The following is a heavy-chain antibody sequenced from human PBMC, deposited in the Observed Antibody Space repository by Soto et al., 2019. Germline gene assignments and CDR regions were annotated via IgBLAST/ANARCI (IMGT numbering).Heavy chain of an antibody. V-gene: IGHV1-2*02. D-gene: IGHD6-13*01. CDR1: GYTFTGYY. Sequence: QVQLVQSGAEVKKPGASVKVSCKASGYTFTGYYMHWVRRAPGQGLEWMGWINPNSGGTNYAQKFQGRVTMTRDTSISTAYMELSRLRSDDTAVYYCARGTPASAAAGHNWFDPWGQGTLVTVAS. CDR3: ARGTPASAAAGHNWFDP. CDR2: INPNSGGT. J-gene: IGHJ5*02.